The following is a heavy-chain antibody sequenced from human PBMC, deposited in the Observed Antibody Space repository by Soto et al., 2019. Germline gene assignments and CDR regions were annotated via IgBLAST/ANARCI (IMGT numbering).Heavy chain of an antibody. D-gene: IGHD2-15*01. Sequence: QVQLQESGPGLVRPSETLSLTCTVSGGSISRYFWSWIRQSPGKGLEWIGYIFYTGSTTSNPSLKSRVTISIATSKNQFSLKLSSLTAADTAVYYCAPFSDIEWSDPWGQGTLVTVSS. V-gene: IGHV4-59*01. J-gene: IGHJ5*02. CDR1: GGSISRYF. CDR3: APFSDIEWSDP. CDR2: IFYTGST.